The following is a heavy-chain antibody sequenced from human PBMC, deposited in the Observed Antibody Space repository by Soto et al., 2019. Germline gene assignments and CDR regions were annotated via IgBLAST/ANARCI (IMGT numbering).Heavy chain of an antibody. J-gene: IGHJ4*02. CDR2: IIPILGIA. D-gene: IGHD1-1*01. V-gene: IGHV1-69*02. Sequence: SVKVSCKASGGTFSSYTISWVRQAPGQGLEWMGRIIPILGIANYAQKFQGRVTITADKSTSTAYMDLQMNSLRVEDTGVYYCATSHGFNWIDYWGQGALVTVSS. CDR1: GGTFSSYT. CDR3: ATSHGFNWIDY.